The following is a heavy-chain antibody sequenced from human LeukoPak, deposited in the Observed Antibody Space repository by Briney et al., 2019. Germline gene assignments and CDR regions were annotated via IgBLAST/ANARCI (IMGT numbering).Heavy chain of an antibody. CDR2: INPDRGDS. J-gene: IGHJ3*02. V-gene: IGHV1-2*02. D-gene: IGHD6-6*01. CDR1: GYSFTAYY. CDR3: ARPYSRSSIDGFDI. Sequence: ASVKVSCKTSGYSFTAYYIVWVRQAPGQGLEWMGWINPDRGDSNFEQKFQGRISMTRDTPISTAYLELSSLTSDDTALYYCARPYSRSSIDGFDIWGQGTMVTVSS.